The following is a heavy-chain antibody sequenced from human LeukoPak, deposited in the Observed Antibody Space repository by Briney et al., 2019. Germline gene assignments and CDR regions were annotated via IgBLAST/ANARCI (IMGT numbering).Heavy chain of an antibody. D-gene: IGHD3-3*01. Sequence: SETLSLTCTVSGGSDSGYYWSWIRQPPGKGLEWIGYIYYSGTTKYNPSLESRVTISVDTSKNQFSLKMSSVTAADTAVYYCAKDVGGVVAPRGFDPWGQGTLVIVSS. CDR1: GGSDSGYY. V-gene: IGHV4-59*02. CDR2: IYYSGTT. J-gene: IGHJ5*02. CDR3: AKDVGGVVAPRGFDP.